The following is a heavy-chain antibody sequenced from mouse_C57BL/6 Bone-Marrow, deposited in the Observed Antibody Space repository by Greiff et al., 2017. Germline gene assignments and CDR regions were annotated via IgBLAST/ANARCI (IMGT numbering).Heavy chain of an antibody. J-gene: IGHJ3*01. D-gene: IGHD2-4*01. Sequence: QVQLQQPGAELVKPGASVKLSCKASGYTFTSYWMHWVKQRPGQGLEWIGMIHPNSGSTNYNEKFKSKATLTVDKSSSTAYMQLSSLTSEDSAVYYCARWIYYDYDGFAYWGQGTLVTVSA. V-gene: IGHV1-64*01. CDR3: ARWIYYDYDGFAY. CDR2: IHPNSGST. CDR1: GYTFTSYW.